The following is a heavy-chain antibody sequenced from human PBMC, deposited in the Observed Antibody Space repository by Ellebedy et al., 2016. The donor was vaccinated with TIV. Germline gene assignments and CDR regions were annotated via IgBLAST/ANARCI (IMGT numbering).Heavy chain of an antibody. CDR2: IYHKGNT. V-gene: IGHV4-38-2*02. CDR1: GYSVNSGYQ. CDR3: ARVAGTQMLVKYYFEY. J-gene: IGHJ4*02. D-gene: IGHD2-2*01. Sequence: MPSETLSLTCTVSGYSVNSGYQWGWIRQPPGKGLEWIGNIYHKGNTYYNPSLKSRIDISVDLSKTQFSLKLTSVTDADTAVYYCARVAGTQMLVKYYFEYWGQGSLVTVSS.